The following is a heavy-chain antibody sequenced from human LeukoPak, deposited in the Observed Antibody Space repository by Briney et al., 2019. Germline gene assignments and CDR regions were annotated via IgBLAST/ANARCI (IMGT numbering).Heavy chain of an antibody. CDR1: GFTFSSYS. CDR3: ARFSPSIGGIDY. V-gene: IGHV3-21*04. J-gene: IGHJ4*02. Sequence: GGSLRLSCAASGFTFSSYSMNWVRQAPGKGLEWVSSISSSTSYIYYADSVKGRFTISRDNSKNTLYLQMNSLRAEDTAVYYCARFSPSIGGIDYWGQGTLVTVSS. CDR2: ISSSTSYI. D-gene: IGHD3-10*01.